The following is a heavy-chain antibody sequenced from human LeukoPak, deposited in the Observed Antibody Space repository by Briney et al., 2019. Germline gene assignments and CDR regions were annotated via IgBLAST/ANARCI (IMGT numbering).Heavy chain of an antibody. CDR3: ALTRGGGYCSGGSCGDDAFDI. Sequence: GVSLRLSCAASGFTFSSYAMSWVRQAPGKGLEWVSAISGSGGSTYYADSVKGRFTISRDNSKNTLYLQMNSLRAEDTAVYYCALTRGGGYCSGGSCGDDAFDIWGQGTMVTVSS. CDR1: GFTFSSYA. CDR2: ISGSGGST. D-gene: IGHD2-15*01. J-gene: IGHJ3*02. V-gene: IGHV3-23*01.